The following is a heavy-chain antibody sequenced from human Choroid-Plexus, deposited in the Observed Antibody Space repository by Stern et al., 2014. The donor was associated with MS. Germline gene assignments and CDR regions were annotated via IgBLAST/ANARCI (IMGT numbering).Heavy chain of an antibody. D-gene: IGHD2/OR15-2a*01. CDR1: GFTFGSWA. CDR3: AKDRHYLTYFFDH. Sequence: VQLVESGGGVVQPGRPLRLSCVASGFTFGSWAMHWVRQATGKGLEWVAGVSYDGSNKYYADSVKGRFTISRDNSQNTLYMQMSSLRPEDTAVYYCAKDRHYLTYFFDHWGQGSLVTVSS. J-gene: IGHJ5*02. CDR2: VSYDGSNK. V-gene: IGHV3-30*18.